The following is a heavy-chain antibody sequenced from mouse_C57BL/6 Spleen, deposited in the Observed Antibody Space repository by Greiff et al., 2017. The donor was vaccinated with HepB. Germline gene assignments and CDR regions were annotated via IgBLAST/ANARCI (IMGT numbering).Heavy chain of an antibody. D-gene: IGHD2-2*01. Sequence: QVQLKQPGTELVKPGASVKLSCKASGYTFTSYWMHWVKQRPGQGLEWIGNINPGNGGTNYNEKFKSKATLTVDKSSSTAYMQLSSLTSEDSAVYDCARSRDGYDGAMDYWGQGTSVTVAS. J-gene: IGHJ4*01. CDR2: INPGNGGT. CDR3: ARSRDGYDGAMDY. CDR1: GYTFTSYW. V-gene: IGHV1-53*01.